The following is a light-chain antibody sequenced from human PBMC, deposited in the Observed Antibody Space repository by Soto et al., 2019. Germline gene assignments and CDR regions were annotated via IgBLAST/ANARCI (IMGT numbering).Light chain of an antibody. CDR2: NDN. Sequence: QSVLTQPPSASRTPGQRVTISCSGSRSNIGSNAVSWYQQLPGTAPKLLIYNDNQRPSGFPDRFSASKSGTSASLAISGLQSEDEADYYCAAWDDSLNARGVFGGGTKLTVL. CDR1: RSNIGSNA. J-gene: IGLJ3*02. V-gene: IGLV1-44*01. CDR3: AAWDDSLNARGV.